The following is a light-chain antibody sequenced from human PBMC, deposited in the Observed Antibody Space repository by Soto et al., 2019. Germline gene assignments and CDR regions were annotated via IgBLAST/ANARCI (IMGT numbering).Light chain of an antibody. CDR1: ASDIGNYNY. Sequence: QSVLTQPASVSGSPGQSITISCTGTASDIGNYNYVSWYQLHPGKAPKLLIYGVSNRPSGASNRFSGSKSGNAASLTISGLQAEDEADYYCSSYTAYTTLWVFGGGTKLTVL. J-gene: IGLJ3*02. CDR2: GVS. CDR3: SSYTAYTTLWV. V-gene: IGLV2-14*01.